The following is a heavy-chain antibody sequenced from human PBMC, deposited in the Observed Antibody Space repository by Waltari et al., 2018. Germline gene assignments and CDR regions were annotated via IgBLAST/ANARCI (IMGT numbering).Heavy chain of an antibody. CDR1: GYTFTSYY. CDR2: INPSVGST. V-gene: IGHV1-46*01. J-gene: IGHJ6*03. Sequence: QVQLVQSGAEVKKPGASVKVSCKASGYTFTSYYMHWVRQAPGQGLEWMGIINPSVGSTSYAQKFQGRVTMTRDTSTSTVYMELSSLRSEDTAVYYCARDRGRYYDSSRPSSYMDVWSKGTTVTVSS. D-gene: IGHD3-22*01. CDR3: ARDRGRYYDSSRPSSYMDV.